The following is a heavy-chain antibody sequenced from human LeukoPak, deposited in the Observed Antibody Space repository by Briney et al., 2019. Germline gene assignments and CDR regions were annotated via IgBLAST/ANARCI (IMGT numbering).Heavy chain of an antibody. V-gene: IGHV1-8*03. J-gene: IGHJ2*01. CDR1: GYAFTNYD. D-gene: IGHD6-19*01. CDR3: AKGGYSTGWFSPWYFDL. Sequence: GASVKVSCKASGYAFTNYDIHWMRQATGQGLEWMGWMNPDNGNTDSAPKFQGRVTITKNTSISTVYMELSSLTSEDAAVYYCAKGGYSTGWFSPWYFDLWGPGTLVTVSS. CDR2: MNPDNGNT.